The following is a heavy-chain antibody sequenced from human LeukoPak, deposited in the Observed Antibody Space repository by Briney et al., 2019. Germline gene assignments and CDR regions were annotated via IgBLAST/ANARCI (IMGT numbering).Heavy chain of an antibody. D-gene: IGHD3-10*01. CDR2: IIPIFGTA. Sequence: SVKVSCKASGGTFSSYAISWVRQAPGQGLEWMGGIIPIFGTANYAQKFQGRVTITADKSTSTAYMELSSLRSEDTAVYYCARGAMGYGSGSPEYYYYMDVWGKGTTVTVSS. V-gene: IGHV1-69*06. CDR1: GGTFSSYA. J-gene: IGHJ6*03. CDR3: ARGAMGYGSGSPEYYYYMDV.